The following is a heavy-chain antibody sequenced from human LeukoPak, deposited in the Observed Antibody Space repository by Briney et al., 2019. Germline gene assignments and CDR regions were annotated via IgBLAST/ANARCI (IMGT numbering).Heavy chain of an antibody. J-gene: IGHJ4*02. D-gene: IGHD5-18*01. Sequence: ASVKVSCKASGGTFSSYAIRWLRQAPGQGLEWMGRIIPIFGTANYAQKFQGRVTITTDESTSTAYMELSSLRSEDTAVYYCASEKKRGYSYGHDYWGQGTLVTVSS. CDR1: GGTFSSYA. CDR3: ASEKKRGYSYGHDY. CDR2: IIPIFGTA. V-gene: IGHV1-69*05.